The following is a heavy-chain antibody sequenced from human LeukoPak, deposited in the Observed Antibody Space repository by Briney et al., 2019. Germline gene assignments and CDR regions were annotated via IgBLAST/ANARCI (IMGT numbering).Heavy chain of an antibody. Sequence: GESLKISCKGSGYSFTSYWIGWVRQLPGKGLEWMGIIYPGDSDTRYSPSFQGQVTISADKSISTAYLQWSSLKASDTAMYYCARGGVYSSGYFPPYYFDYWGQGTLVTVSS. CDR1: GYSFTSYW. CDR3: ARGGVYSSGYFPPYYFDY. CDR2: IYPGDSDT. V-gene: IGHV5-51*01. D-gene: IGHD3-22*01. J-gene: IGHJ4*02.